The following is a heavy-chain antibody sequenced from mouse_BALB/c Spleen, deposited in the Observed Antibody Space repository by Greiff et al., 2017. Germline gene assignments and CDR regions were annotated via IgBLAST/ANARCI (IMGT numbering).Heavy chain of an antibody. Sequence: EVKLMESGPGLVKPSQSLSLTCTVTGYSITSDYAWTWIRQFPGNKLEWMGYISYSGSTSYNPSLKSRISITRDTSKNQFFLQLNSVTTEDTATYYCARRDYDVAWFAYWGQGTLVTVSA. CDR1: GYSITSDYA. J-gene: IGHJ3*01. CDR2: ISYSGST. V-gene: IGHV3-2*02. CDR3: ARRDYDVAWFAY. D-gene: IGHD2-4*01.